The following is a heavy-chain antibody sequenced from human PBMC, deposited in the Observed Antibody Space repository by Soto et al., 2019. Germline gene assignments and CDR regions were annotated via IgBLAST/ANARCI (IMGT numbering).Heavy chain of an antibody. J-gene: IGHJ4*02. D-gene: IGHD2-21*02. CDR2: IKQDGSEK. CDR1: GFTFSSYW. Sequence: ASVILSCAASGFTFSSYWMSWVRQAPGKGLEWVANIKQDGSEKYYVDSVKGRFTISRDNAKNSLYLQMNSLRAEDTAVYYCARGGTVVTRWGQGTLVTVSS. CDR3: ARGGTVVTR. V-gene: IGHV3-7*03.